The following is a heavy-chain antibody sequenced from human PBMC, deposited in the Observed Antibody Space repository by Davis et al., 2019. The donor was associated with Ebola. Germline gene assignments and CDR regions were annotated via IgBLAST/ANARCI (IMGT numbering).Heavy chain of an antibody. CDR2: INPNDGRT. V-gene: IGHV1-46*03. J-gene: IGHJ3*02. D-gene: IGHD5-12*01. CDR1: GYTFTNYY. Sequence: AASVTVSCKASGYTFTNYYMHWVRQAPGQGLEWMGLINPNDGRTIYAQKFQGRVTVTRDTSTTTVYMDLSSLRSEDTALYYCTTPGGQDSGYDVFDSWGKGTMVTVSS. CDR3: TTPGGQDSGYDVFDS.